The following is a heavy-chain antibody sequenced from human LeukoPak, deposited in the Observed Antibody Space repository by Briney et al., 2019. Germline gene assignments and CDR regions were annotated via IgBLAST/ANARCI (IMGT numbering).Heavy chain of an antibody. D-gene: IGHD2-2*01. CDR1: GFTFSSYA. CDR3: AKGRYQLPKFYYYYGMDV. J-gene: IGHJ6*02. Sequence: GGSLRLSCAASGFTFSSYAMSWVRQDPGKGLEWVSAISGSGGSTYYADSVKGRITISRDNSKNTLYLQMNSLRAEDTAVYYCAKGRYQLPKFYYYYGMDVWGQGTRVTVSS. CDR2: ISGSGGST. V-gene: IGHV3-23*01.